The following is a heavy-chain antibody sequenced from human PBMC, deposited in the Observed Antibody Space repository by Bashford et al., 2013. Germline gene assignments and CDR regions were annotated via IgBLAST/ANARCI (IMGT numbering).Heavy chain of an antibody. CDR3: ARGSTYPTYTAYYYYYYMDV. CDR1: GGSFSGYY. CDR2: INHSGST. J-gene: IGHJ6*03. Sequence: SSETLSLTCAVYGGSFSGYYWSWIRQPPGKGLEWIGEINHSGSTNYNPSLKSRVTISVDTSKNQFSLKLSSVTAADTAVYYCARGSTYPTYTAYYYYYYMDVWGQKGPRSPSP. D-gene: IGHD2-2*02. V-gene: IGHV4-34*01.